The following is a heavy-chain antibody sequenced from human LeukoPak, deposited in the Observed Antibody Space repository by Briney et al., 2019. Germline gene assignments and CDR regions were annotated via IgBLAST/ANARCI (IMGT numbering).Heavy chain of an antibody. D-gene: IGHD5-12*01. CDR2: ISSSGGTI. CDR3: AKGGGYEAQYYSYYLDV. J-gene: IGHJ6*03. V-gene: IGHV3-48*04. Sequence: VGTPRLSRAASGFTFSIHGMNWVRQAPGKGGEWGSYISSSGGTIYYAGSVKGRFTISRDNAKNSLYLQMKSLRAEETAVYYCAKGGGYEAQYYSYYLDVWGKGTPVTISS. CDR1: GFTFSIHG.